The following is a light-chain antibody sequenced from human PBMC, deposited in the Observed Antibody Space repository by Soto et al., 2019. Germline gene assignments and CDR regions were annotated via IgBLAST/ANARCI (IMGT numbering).Light chain of an antibody. J-gene: IGKJ1*01. CDR3: KQYGSSWT. V-gene: IGKV3-20*01. CDR1: QSVSSSY. Sequence: EIVLTQSPGTLSLSPGEIATLSCRASQSVSSSYLAWYQQKPGQAPRLLIYGASSRATGIPDRFSGSGSGTDFTLTISRLEPEDFAVYYCKQYGSSWTFGQGAKVEIK. CDR2: GAS.